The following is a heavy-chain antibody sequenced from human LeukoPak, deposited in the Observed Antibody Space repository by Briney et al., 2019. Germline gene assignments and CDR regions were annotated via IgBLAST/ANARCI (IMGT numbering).Heavy chain of an antibody. CDR1: GGSFRGYY. CDR2: INHSGST. Sequence: SQTLSLTCAVYGGSFRGYYSSWIRQPPGKGLEWIGEINHSGSTNYNPSLKSRVTISVETSQNQFSLKLRSVTPADTAVYFCARGRAVTGAIRTGWLDPWGQGTLVTVSS. CDR3: ARGRAVTGAIRTGWLDP. V-gene: IGHV4-34*01. J-gene: IGHJ5*02. D-gene: IGHD4-11*01.